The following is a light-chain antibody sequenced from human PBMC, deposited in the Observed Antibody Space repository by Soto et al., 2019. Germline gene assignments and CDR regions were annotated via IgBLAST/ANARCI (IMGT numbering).Light chain of an antibody. CDR1: NSDVGGYNY. Sequence: QSVLTQPRSVSGSPGQSVTISCTGTNSDVGGYNYVSWYQQHPGKAPKLIIYDVTQRPSGVPDHFSGSKSGNTASLTISGLQADDEADYYCCSYAGNYIYVFGTGTKLTVL. V-gene: IGLV2-11*01. J-gene: IGLJ1*01. CDR3: CSYAGNYIYV. CDR2: DVT.